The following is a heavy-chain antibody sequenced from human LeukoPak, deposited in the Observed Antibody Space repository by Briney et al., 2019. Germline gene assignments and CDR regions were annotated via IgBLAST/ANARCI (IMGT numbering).Heavy chain of an antibody. CDR2: INHSGST. Sequence: SETLSLTCAVYGGSFSGYYWSWIRQPPGKGLEWIGEINHSGSTNYNPSLKSRVTISVDTSKNQFSLKLSSVTAADTAVYYCARVRSWNDYFDYWGQGTLVTVSS. CDR3: ARVRSWNDYFDY. CDR1: GGSFSGYY. D-gene: IGHD1-1*01. V-gene: IGHV4-34*01. J-gene: IGHJ4*02.